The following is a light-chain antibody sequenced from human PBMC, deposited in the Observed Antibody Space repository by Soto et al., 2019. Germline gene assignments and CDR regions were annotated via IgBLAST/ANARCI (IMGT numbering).Light chain of an antibody. V-gene: IGLV2-23*01. CDR1: SSDVGSYNI. CDR3: CSYAGSSTYVV. CDR2: EGS. Sequence: QSALTQPASVSGSPGQSITISCTGTSSDVGSYNIVSWYQQHPGKAPKLMIYEGSKRPSGGSNRFSGSKSGNTASLTISGLQAEDEADYYCCSYAGSSTYVVFGGGTKLTVL. J-gene: IGLJ2*01.